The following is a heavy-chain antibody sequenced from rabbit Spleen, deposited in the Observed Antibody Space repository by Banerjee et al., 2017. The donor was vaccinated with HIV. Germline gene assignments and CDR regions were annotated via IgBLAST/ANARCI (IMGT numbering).Heavy chain of an antibody. V-gene: IGHV1S40*01. D-gene: IGHD6-1*01. CDR2: IDIGSSGFT. Sequence: QSLEESGGDLVKPGASLTLTCTASGFSFSSSSYMCWVRQAPGKGLEWIACIDIGSSGFTYFATWAKGRFTCSKTPSTTVTLQMTRLTAADTATYFCARGPTFGYGHLDLWGQGTLVTVS. J-gene: IGHJ4*01. CDR1: GFSFSSSSY. CDR3: ARGPTFGYGHLDL.